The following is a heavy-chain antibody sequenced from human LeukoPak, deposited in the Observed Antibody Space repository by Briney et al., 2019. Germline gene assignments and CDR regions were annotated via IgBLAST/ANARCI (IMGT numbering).Heavy chain of an antibody. CDR2: ISAYNGNT. CDR3: ARVPLSCSSTSCYVAFDI. Sequence: ASVKVSCKASGYTFTSYGISWVRQAPGQGLEWMGWISAYNGNTNYAQKLQGRVTITRNTSISTAYMELSSLRSEDTAVYYCARVPLSCSSTSCYVAFDIWGQGTMVTVSS. J-gene: IGHJ3*02. D-gene: IGHD2-2*01. CDR1: GYTFTSYG. V-gene: IGHV1-18*01.